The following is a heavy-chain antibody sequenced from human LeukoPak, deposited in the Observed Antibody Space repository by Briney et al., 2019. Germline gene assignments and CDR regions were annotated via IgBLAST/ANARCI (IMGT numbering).Heavy chain of an antibody. D-gene: IGHD3-9*01. CDR3: ARVTMTGRGFDC. V-gene: IGHV1-3*01. CDR1: GFTFVSYD. J-gene: IGHJ4*02. CDR2: INAGNGNT. Sequence: ASVKVSCKASGFTFVSYDIHWVRQAPGQRPEWVGWINAGNGNTKSSQKFQGRVTITRDTSASTVYMELSSLTSEDTALYYCARVTMTGRGFDCWGQGTQVTVSS.